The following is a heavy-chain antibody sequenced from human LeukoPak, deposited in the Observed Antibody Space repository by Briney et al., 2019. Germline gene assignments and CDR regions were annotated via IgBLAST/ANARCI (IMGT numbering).Heavy chain of an antibody. D-gene: IGHD3-3*01. CDR1: GFTLSSYW. CDR2: ISSSGSTI. Sequence: GGSQRLSCAASGFTLSSYWMSWVRQAPGKGLEWVSYISSSGSTINYADSVKGRFTISRDNAKNSLYLQMNSLRAEDTAVYYCARQRYDFWLPADYWGQGTLVTVSS. V-gene: IGHV3-48*04. J-gene: IGHJ4*02. CDR3: ARQRYDFWLPADY.